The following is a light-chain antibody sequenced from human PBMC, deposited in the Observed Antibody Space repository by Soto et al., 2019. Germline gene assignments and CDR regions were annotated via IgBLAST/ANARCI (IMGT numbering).Light chain of an antibody. Sequence: DIVMHQSPDSLAVSLPARATTNCNSSQSVFYSSNNKNYLAWYQQKPGQPPKLLIYSASTRESGVPDRFSGSGAGADVTLAISSLQAEDVAVYYCQQCYSTPYTFGQGTKVEI. J-gene: IGKJ2*01. CDR1: QSVFYSSNNKNY. V-gene: IGKV4-1*01. CDR3: QQCYSTPYT. CDR2: SAS.